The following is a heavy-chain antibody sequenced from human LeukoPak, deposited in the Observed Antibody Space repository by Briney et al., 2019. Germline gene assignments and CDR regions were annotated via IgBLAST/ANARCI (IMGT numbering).Heavy chain of an antibody. CDR3: ASSSRDSSGTFDY. J-gene: IGHJ4*02. Sequence: ASVKVSCKASGGTFSSYAISWVRQAPGQGLEWMGRIIPILGIANYAQKFQGRVTITAVKSTSTAYMELSSLRSEDTAVYYCASSSRDSSGTFDYWGQGTLVTVSS. D-gene: IGHD3-22*01. V-gene: IGHV1-69*04. CDR1: GGTFSSYA. CDR2: IIPILGIA.